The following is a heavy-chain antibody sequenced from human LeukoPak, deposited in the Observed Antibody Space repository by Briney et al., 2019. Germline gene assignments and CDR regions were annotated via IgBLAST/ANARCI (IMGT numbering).Heavy chain of an antibody. Sequence: SVKVSCKASGGTFSSYAISWVRQAPGQGLEWMGRIIPIFGTANYAQKFQGRVTITTDESTSTAYMELSSLRSENTAVYYCARDAGLYCGGDCFVVPGDDYWGQGTLVTVSS. J-gene: IGHJ4*02. CDR1: GGTFSSYA. CDR2: IIPIFGTA. D-gene: IGHD2-21*02. V-gene: IGHV1-69*05. CDR3: ARDAGLYCGGDCFVVPGDDY.